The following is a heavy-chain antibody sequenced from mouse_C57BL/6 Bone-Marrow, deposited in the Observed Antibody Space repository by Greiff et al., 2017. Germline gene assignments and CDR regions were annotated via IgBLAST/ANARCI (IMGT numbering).Heavy chain of an antibody. J-gene: IGHJ3*01. CDR1: GYSFTGYY. Sequence: VQLQQSGPELVQPGASVKISCKASGYSFTGYYMNWVKQSPEKSLEWIGEINPSTGGTTYNQKFKAKATLTVDKSSSTAYMQLKSLTSEDSAVYYCARRGFAYWGQGTLVTVSA. CDR2: INPSTGGT. V-gene: IGHV1-42*01. CDR3: ARRGFAY.